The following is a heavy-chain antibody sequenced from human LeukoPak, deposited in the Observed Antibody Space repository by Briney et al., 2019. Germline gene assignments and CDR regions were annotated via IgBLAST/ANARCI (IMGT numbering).Heavy chain of an antibody. J-gene: IGHJ5*02. V-gene: IGHV4-59*01. Sequence: SETLSLTCTVSGGSISSYYWSWIRQPPGKGLEWIGYIYYSGSTNYNPSPKSRVTISVDTSKNQFSLKLSSVTAADTAEYYCARLYCSSTSCHYNWFDPWGQGTLVTVSS. CDR1: GGSISSYY. CDR3: ARLYCSSTSCHYNWFDP. CDR2: IYYSGST. D-gene: IGHD2-2*01.